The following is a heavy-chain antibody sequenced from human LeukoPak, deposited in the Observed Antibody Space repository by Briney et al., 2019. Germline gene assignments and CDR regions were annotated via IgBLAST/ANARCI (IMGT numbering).Heavy chain of an antibody. CDR3: ASGGSSTY. CDR2: IKQDGSEK. D-gene: IGHD6-13*01. J-gene: IGHJ4*02. V-gene: IGHV3-7*01. CDR1: GFTFSTYG. Sequence: GGSLRLSCEASGFTFSTYGMSWVRQAPGKGLEWVANIKQDGSEKYYVDSVKGRFTISRDNVKSSLYLQMNSLRAEDTAVYYCASGGSSTYWGQGTLVTVSS.